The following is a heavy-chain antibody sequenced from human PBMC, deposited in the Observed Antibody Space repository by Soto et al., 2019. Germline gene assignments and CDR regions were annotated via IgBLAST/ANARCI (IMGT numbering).Heavy chain of an antibody. CDR1: GLTFSNAW. V-gene: IGHV3-15*01. CDR2: IKSKTDGGTT. CDR3: TTDREAGGFGY. Sequence: GGSLRRCCVASGLTFSNAWMSWVLQATGKGLEWVGRIKSKTDGGTTDYAAPVIGRFTIARDDSKITLYLQMNSLKTEYTVVYYCTTDREAGGFGYWGQGTLVTGSS. D-gene: IGHD3-10*01. J-gene: IGHJ4*02.